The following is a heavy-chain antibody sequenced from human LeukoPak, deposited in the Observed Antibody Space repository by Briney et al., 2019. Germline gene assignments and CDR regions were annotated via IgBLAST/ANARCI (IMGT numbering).Heavy chain of an antibody. J-gene: IGHJ4*02. D-gene: IGHD2-8*01. V-gene: IGHV4-34*01. CDR3: ARGRSNGWFY. CDR1: GGSFSGYY. Sequence: SETLSLTCDVYGGSFSGYYWSWIRQPPGKGLEWIGEINHSGSTNYNPSLKSRVTISVDTSKNQFSLKLSSVTAADTAVYYCARGRSNGWFYWGQGTLVTVSS. CDR2: INHSGST.